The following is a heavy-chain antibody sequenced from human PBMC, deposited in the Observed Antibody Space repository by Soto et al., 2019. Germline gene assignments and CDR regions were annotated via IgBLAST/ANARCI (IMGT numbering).Heavy chain of an antibody. CDR2: IYWDDDK. CDR1: GFSLSTTGVG. J-gene: IGHJ3*02. D-gene: IGHD3-10*01. V-gene: IGHV2-5*02. CDR3: APTTYGSGTYNAFDI. Sequence: QITLKESGPALVKPTQTLTLTCTFTGFSLSTTGVGVGWIRQPPGKALEWLALIYWDDDKRYSPYLKSRLTIIEDTSTNHVVLSMTNMDPIDAGTYYCAPTTYGSGTYNAFDIWGQGTMVTVSS.